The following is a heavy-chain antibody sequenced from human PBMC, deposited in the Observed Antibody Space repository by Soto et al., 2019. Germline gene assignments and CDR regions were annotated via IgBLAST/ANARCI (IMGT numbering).Heavy chain of an antibody. CDR3: ARDPSQAILNFFSFGGVIPTDGNWFDP. J-gene: IGHJ5*02. Sequence: PGGSLRLSCAASGFSFSTYGMHWVRQAPGKGLEWVAFISNDGSNKYYADSVKGRFTISRDNSKNTLYLKMNSLRAEDKAVYYFARDPSQAILNFFSFGGVIPTDGNWFDPWGQGTLVTVSS. CDR2: ISNDGSNK. V-gene: IGHV3-30*03. D-gene: IGHD3-16*02. CDR1: GFSFSTYG.